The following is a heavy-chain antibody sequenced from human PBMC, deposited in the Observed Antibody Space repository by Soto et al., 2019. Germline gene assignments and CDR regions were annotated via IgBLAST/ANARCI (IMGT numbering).Heavy chain of an antibody. J-gene: IGHJ6*02. Sequence: GGSLRLSCAASGFTFSSYAMSWVRPAPGKGLEWVAVICGNGSSTYYADSVKGRFTISRDNSKNTLYLQMNSLRAEDTAVYYCASEDYYGSGSGGYGMDVWGQGTTVTVSS. CDR1: GFTFSSYA. CDR2: ICGNGSST. CDR3: ASEDYYGSGSGGYGMDV. D-gene: IGHD3-10*01. V-gene: IGHV3-33*08.